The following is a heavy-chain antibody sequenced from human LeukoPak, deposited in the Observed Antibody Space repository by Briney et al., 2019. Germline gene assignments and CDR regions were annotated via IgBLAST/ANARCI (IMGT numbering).Heavy chain of an antibody. V-gene: IGHV1-2*02. Sequence: ASVKVSCKASGYTFTGYYMHWVRQAPGQGLEWMGWINPNSGGTIYEQKSQGRVTMTRDTSISPAYIELSRLSSDDTAVYYCARHLPYSSGWDPEDYWGQGTLVTDPS. CDR3: ARHLPYSSGWDPEDY. D-gene: IGHD6-19*01. CDR1: GYTFTGYY. CDR2: INPNSGGT. J-gene: IGHJ4*02.